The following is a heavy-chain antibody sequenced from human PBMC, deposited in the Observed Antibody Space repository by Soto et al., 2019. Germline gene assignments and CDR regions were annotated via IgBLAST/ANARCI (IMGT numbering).Heavy chain of an antibody. CDR1: GFTFINYA. CDR2: ISYDGSNK. Sequence: GGSLRLSCAASGFTFINYAIHWVRQAPGKGLEWVAVISYDGSNKYYADSVKGRFTVSRDNSRNTLYLQMNSLRAEDTAVYYCARDNYDFWSGYGPYYGMDVWGQGTTVTVSS. V-gene: IGHV3-30-3*01. J-gene: IGHJ6*02. CDR3: ARDNYDFWSGYGPYYGMDV. D-gene: IGHD3-3*01.